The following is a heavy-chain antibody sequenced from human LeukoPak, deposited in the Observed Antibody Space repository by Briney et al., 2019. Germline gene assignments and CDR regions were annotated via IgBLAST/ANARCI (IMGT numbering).Heavy chain of an antibody. V-gene: IGHV3-66*01. D-gene: IGHD3-16*01. CDR1: GFIFSSSW. J-gene: IGHJ3*02. CDR2: IYSGGST. Sequence: GGSLRLSCAASGFIFSSSWMSWVRQAPGKGLEWVSVIYSGGSTYYADSVKGRFTISRDNSKNTLYLQMNSLRAEDTAVYYCARDKPYVPLDIWGQGTMVTVSS. CDR3: ARDKPYVPLDI.